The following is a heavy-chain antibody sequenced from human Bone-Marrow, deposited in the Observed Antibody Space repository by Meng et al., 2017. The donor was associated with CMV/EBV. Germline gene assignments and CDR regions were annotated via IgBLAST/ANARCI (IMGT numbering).Heavy chain of an antibody. CDR3: AREVVRWFDI. D-gene: IGHD6-6*01. J-gene: IGHJ5*02. V-gene: IGHV3-21*01. Sequence: GESLKISCAASGFTFSSYTMNWVRQAPGKGLEWVSSISSSNTYIFYADSVKGRFTISRDNAKNTLYLQMNSLRAEDTAVYYCAREVVRWFDIWGQGTLVTVSS. CDR1: GFTFSSYT. CDR2: ISSSNTYI.